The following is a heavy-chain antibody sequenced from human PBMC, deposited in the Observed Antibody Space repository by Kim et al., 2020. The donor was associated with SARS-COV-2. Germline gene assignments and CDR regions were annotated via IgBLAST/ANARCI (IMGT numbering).Heavy chain of an antibody. V-gene: IGHV4-31*03. CDR1: GGSISSGGYY. CDR3: ARDRGAAAGGHNWFDP. Sequence: SETLSLTCTVSGGSISSGGYYWSWIRQHPGKGLEWIGYIYYSGSTYYNPSLKSRVTISVDTSKNQFSLKLSSVTAADTAVYYCARDRGAAAGGHNWFDPWGQGTLVTVSS. CDR2: IYYSGST. J-gene: IGHJ5*02. D-gene: IGHD6-13*01.